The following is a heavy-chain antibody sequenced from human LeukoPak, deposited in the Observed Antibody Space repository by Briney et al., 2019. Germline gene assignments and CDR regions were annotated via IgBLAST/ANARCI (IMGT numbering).Heavy chain of an antibody. CDR1: GGSISSFF. Sequence: SETLSLTCTVSGGSISSFFWSWIRQPPGKGLEWIGSMHYSGDTKYNPSLKSRVSLSIDTSKQQFSLRLSSVTAADTAVYYCAKDKYSSGWYYFDYWGQGTLVTVSS. J-gene: IGHJ4*02. CDR2: MHYSGDT. V-gene: IGHV4-59*01. D-gene: IGHD6-19*01. CDR3: AKDKYSSGWYYFDY.